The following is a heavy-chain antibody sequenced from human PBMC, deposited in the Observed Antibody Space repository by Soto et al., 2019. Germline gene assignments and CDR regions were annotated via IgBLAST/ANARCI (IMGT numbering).Heavy chain of an antibody. CDR2: INHSGST. CDR1: GGSFSGYY. J-gene: IGHJ4*02. CDR3: ARGRLGTARFKLSPLVGVWLDY. D-gene: IGHD1-1*01. V-gene: IGHV4-34*01. Sequence: PSETLSLTCAVYGGSFSGYYWSWIRQPPGKGLEWIGEINHSGSTNYNPSLKSRVTISVDTSKNQFSLKLSSVTAADTAVYYCARGRLGTARFKLSPLVGVWLDYWGQGTLVTVSS.